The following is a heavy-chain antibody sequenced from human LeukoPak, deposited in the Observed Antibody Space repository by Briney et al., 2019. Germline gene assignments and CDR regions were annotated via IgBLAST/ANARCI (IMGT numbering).Heavy chain of an antibody. CDR2: ITRNGGGT. Sequence: GGSLRLSCAASGFTFEDYGMSWVRQVPGKGLEWVSSITRNGGGTGDAESVKGRFTISRDNAKNSLYLQMNSLRAEDTAVYYCAELGITMIGGVWGKGTTVTISS. CDR1: GFTFEDYG. D-gene: IGHD3-10*02. V-gene: IGHV3-20*04. J-gene: IGHJ6*04. CDR3: AELGITMIGGV.